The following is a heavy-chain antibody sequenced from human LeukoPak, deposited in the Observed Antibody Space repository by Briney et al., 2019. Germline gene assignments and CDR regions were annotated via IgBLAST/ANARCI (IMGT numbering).Heavy chain of an antibody. Sequence: GGSLRLSCAASGFTFSSYAMSWVRQAPGKGLEWVSAISGSGGSTYYAGSVKGRFTISRDNAKNSLYLQMNSLRAEDTALYYCAKDGEDYVGYFDYWGQGTLVTVSS. J-gene: IGHJ4*02. CDR1: GFTFSSYA. CDR3: AKDGEDYVGYFDY. CDR2: ISGSGGST. D-gene: IGHD4-17*01. V-gene: IGHV3-23*01.